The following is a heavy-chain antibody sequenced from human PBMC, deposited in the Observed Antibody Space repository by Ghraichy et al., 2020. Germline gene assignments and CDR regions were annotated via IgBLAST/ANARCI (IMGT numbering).Heavy chain of an antibody. CDR3: ARDPSRQYDL. J-gene: IGHJ4*02. V-gene: IGHV3-48*01. CDR1: GFAFSTYS. Sequence: SCAASGFAFSTYSMNWVRQAPGKGLEWISYISSASTEIHYADSVKGRSTISRDNVKGSLYLQMNSLRPEDSAVNYCARDPSRQYDLWGQGTLVTGSS. D-gene: IGHD3-3*01. CDR2: ISSASTEI.